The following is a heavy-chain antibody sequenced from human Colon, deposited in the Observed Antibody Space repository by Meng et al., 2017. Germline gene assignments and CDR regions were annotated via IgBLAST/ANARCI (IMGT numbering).Heavy chain of an antibody. D-gene: IGHD3-10*01. CDR3: ARRNTRNSGGGNNY. Sequence: QGQRRVSGPGLVKPSWTLSLTCAVSGGSLSSNSWWTWVRQPPGKGLEWIGEINHSGSTSYVPSLKSRITISVDKSNNLLSLKLNSVTAADTAMYYCARRNTRNSGGGNNYWGQGTLVTPSPQ. V-gene: IGHV4-4*02. CDR1: GGSLSSNSW. J-gene: IGHJ4*02. CDR2: INHSGST.